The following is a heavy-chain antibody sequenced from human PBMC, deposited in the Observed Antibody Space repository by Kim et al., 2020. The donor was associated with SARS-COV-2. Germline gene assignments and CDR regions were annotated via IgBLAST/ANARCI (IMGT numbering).Heavy chain of an antibody. D-gene: IGHD1-26*01. J-gene: IGHJ6*02. CDR1: GFTFSSYA. Sequence: GGSLRLSCAASGFTFSSYAMHWVRQAPGKGLEWVAVISYDGSNKYYADSVKGRFTISRDNSKNTLYLQMNSLRAEDTAVYYCARDKYSGSYWGGLLDYYYYYGMDVWGQGTTVTVSS. CDR2: ISYDGSNK. V-gene: IGHV3-30*04. CDR3: ARDKYSGSYWGGLLDYYYYYGMDV.